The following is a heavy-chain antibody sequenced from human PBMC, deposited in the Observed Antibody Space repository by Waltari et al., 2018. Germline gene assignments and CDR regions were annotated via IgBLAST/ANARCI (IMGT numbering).Heavy chain of an antibody. CDR2: SNTSGST. CDR3: ARRSSGYDY. J-gene: IGHJ4*02. D-gene: IGHD3-10*01. CDR1: GGSITSGSYY. Sequence: QVQLQESGPGLVKPSQTLSLTCTVSGGSITSGSYYWSWIRQPAGKALEWIGRSNTSGSTNYNPALKSRVTISVDTSKNQFSLKLSSVTAADTAVYYCARRSSGYDYWGQGTLVTVSS. V-gene: IGHV4-61*02.